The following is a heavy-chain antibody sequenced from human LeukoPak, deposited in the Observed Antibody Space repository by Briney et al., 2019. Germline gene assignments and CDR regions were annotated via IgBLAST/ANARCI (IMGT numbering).Heavy chain of an antibody. V-gene: IGHV1-46*01. D-gene: IGHD3-10*01. J-gene: IGHJ4*02. CDR2: INPSGGST. CDR3: ARDYKVGGPNPTNFDY. CDR1: GYTFTSYY. Sequence: ASVKVSCKASGYTFTSYYMHWVRQAPGQGLEWMGIINPSGGSTSYAQKFQGRVTMTRDTSTSTVYMELSSLRSEDTAVYYCARDYKVGGPNPTNFDYWGQGTLVTVSS.